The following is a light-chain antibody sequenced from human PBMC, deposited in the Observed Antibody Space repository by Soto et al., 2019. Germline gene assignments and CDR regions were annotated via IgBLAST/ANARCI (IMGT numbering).Light chain of an antibody. Sequence: QSVLTQPPSVSGAPGQRVTISCTGSSSNIGAASNAYWYQQLPGVAPKLLLYDDNSRPSGVPDRFSASKSGTSASLAITGLQAEDEADYYCQSYDFSLTSVVFGGGTKLTVL. CDR3: QSYDFSLTSVV. CDR1: SSNIGAASN. J-gene: IGLJ2*01. V-gene: IGLV1-40*01. CDR2: DDN.